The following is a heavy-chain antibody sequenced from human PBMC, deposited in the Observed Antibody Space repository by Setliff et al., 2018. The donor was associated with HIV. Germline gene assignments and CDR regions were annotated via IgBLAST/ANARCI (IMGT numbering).Heavy chain of an antibody. CDR1: GGSISSGGYS. CDR3: ARVATGPESFDI. V-gene: IGHV4-30-2*01. CDR2: IFHSGRI. J-gene: IGHJ3*02. Sequence: SETLSLTCAVSGGSISSGGYSWTWIRQPPWKGLEWIAYIFHSGRIYYNPTLKSRVTMSVDRSKNHLSLKLSSVTAADTAVYYCARVATGPESFDIWGQGTMVTVSS. D-gene: IGHD3-9*01.